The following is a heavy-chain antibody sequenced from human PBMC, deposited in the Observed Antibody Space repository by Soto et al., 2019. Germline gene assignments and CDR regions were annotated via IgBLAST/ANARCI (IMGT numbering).Heavy chain of an antibody. D-gene: IGHD3-10*01. Sequence: GGSLRLPCAACAFIFKMYWMHWVRQSPGKGLVWISRIYNSGTYSDYADSWRGRFTISRDNVNDTLYPQMNNLRSEHSGLYYCTSGTLPSSTGAGDYWGQGTQVTVSS. CDR2: IYNSGTYS. CDR1: AFIFKMYW. J-gene: IGHJ4*02. CDR3: TSGTLPSSTGAGDY. V-gene: IGHV3-74*01.